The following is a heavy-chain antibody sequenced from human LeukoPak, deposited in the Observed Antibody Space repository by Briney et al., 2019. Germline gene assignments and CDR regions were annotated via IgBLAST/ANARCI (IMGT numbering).Heavy chain of an antibody. CDR1: GFTFSSYA. V-gene: IGHV3-23*01. CDR2: ISGSGGST. CDR3: AKDPFNLVEIATIEVDY. Sequence: PGGSLRLSCAASGFTFSSYAMSWVRQAPGKGLEWVSAISGSGGSTYYADSVKGRFTISRDNSKNTLYLQMNSLRAEDTAVYYCAKDPFNLVEIATIEVDYWGQGTLVTVSS. J-gene: IGHJ4*02. D-gene: IGHD5-24*01.